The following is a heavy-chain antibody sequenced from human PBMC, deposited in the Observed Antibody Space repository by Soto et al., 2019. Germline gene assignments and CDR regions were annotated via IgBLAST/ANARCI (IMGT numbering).Heavy chain of an antibody. D-gene: IGHD3-3*01. J-gene: IGHJ6*02. Sequence: ASVKVSCKASGGTFSSYAISWVRQAPGQGLEWMGGIIPIFGTANYAQKFQGRVTTTADESTSTAYMELSSLRSEDTAVYYCARGALDFWSGYYSPEYYYYGMDVWGQGTTVTVSS. CDR1: GGTFSSYA. CDR3: ARGALDFWSGYYSPEYYYYGMDV. V-gene: IGHV1-69*13. CDR2: IIPIFGTA.